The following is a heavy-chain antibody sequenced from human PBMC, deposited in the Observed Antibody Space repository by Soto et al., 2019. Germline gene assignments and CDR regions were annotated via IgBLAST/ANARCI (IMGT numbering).Heavy chain of an antibody. CDR1: DGSISRGSYY. J-gene: IGHJ3*02. Sequence: SQIHSLTRSVCDGSISRGSYYRDWIRQPPGKGLEWIGNVYYSGSTNYNPSLESRVTISVDTSKNQFSLKLSSVTAADTAVYYCARQTDSYYTFDAFDIWGQGTMVTVSS. D-gene: IGHD3-22*01. V-gene: IGHV4-39*01. CDR2: VYYSGST. CDR3: ARQTDSYYTFDAFDI.